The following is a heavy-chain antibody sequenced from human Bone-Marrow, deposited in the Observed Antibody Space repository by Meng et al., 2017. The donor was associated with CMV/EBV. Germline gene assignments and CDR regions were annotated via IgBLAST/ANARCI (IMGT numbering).Heavy chain of an antibody. CDR1: GGSISSYY. D-gene: IGHD4-23*01. J-gene: IGHJ3*02. V-gene: IGHV4-34*01. Sequence: SETLSLTCTVSGGSISSYYWSWIRQPPGKGLEWIGEINHSGSTNYNPSLKSRVTISVDTSKNQFSLKLSSVTAADTAVYYCARGKLRWYNTPTGAFDIWGQGTMVTVSS. CDR2: INHSGST. CDR3: ARGKLRWYNTPTGAFDI.